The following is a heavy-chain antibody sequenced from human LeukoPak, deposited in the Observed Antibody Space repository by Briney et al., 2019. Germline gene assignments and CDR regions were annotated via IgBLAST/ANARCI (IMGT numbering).Heavy chain of an antibody. D-gene: IGHD6-13*01. J-gene: IGHJ4*02. CDR1: GFTVSSNY. CDR3: ARDSIAAAGKGPFDY. Sequence: GGSLRLSCAASGFTVSSNYMSWVRQAPGKGLEWVSVIYSGGSTYYADSVKGRFTIPRDNPKNTLYLPMNSLRAEDTAVYYCARDSIAAAGKGPFDYWGQGTLVTVSS. V-gene: IGHV3-53*01. CDR2: IYSGGST.